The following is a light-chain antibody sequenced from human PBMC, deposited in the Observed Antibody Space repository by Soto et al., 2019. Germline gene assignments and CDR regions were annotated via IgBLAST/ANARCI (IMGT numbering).Light chain of an antibody. Sequence: DMQLTQSPSSLSASVGDRVTITCRASQSINSYLNWYQQEPGKAPKFLIYAASSLQSGVPSRFSGSGSGTEFTLTISSLQPDDFATYYCQQYNSYSPLTFGGGTKVDIK. V-gene: IGKV1-39*01. CDR2: AAS. CDR1: QSINSY. CDR3: QQYNSYSPLT. J-gene: IGKJ4*01.